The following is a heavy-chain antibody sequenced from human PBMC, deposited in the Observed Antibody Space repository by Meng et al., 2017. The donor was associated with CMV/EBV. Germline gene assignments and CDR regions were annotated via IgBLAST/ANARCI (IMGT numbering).Heavy chain of an antibody. CDR3: ARDRYCSSTSCYTYYYYGMDV. Sequence: SCAASGFTFSSYSMNWVRQAPGKGLEWVSSISSSSSYIYYADSVKGRFTISRDNAKNSLYLQMNSLRAEDTAVYYCARDRYCSSTSCYTYYYYGMDVWGQGTTVTVSS. D-gene: IGHD2-2*02. J-gene: IGHJ6*02. V-gene: IGHV3-21*01. CDR1: GFTFSSYS. CDR2: ISSSSSYI.